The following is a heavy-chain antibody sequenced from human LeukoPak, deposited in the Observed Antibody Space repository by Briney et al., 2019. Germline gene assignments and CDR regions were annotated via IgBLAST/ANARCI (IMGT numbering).Heavy chain of an antibody. CDR1: GFTVSSNY. Sequence: GGSLRLSCAASGFTVSSNYMSWVRQAPGKGLEWVSDIYSGGSTYYADSVKGRFTISRDNSKNTLYLQMNSLRAEDTAVYYCARAMSGSYPYYYYGMDVWGQGTTVTVSS. J-gene: IGHJ6*02. V-gene: IGHV3-53*01. D-gene: IGHD1-26*01. CDR2: IYSGGST. CDR3: ARAMSGSYPYYYYGMDV.